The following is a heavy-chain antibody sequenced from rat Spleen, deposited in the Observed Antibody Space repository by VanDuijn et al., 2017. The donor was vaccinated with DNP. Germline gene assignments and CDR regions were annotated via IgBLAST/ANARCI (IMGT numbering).Heavy chain of an antibody. CDR3: AREGDYGGYSAKFDY. CDR1: EFSFSSFG. CDR2: ITSGGSYT. Sequence: EVQLVESGGGLVQPGRSLKLSCAASEFSFSSFGMAWVRQAPKKGLEWVATITSGGSYTYYPDSVKGRFTISRDNAKSTLYLQMDSLRSEDTATYYCAREGDYGGYSAKFDYWGQGVMVTVSS. D-gene: IGHD1-11*01. J-gene: IGHJ2*01. V-gene: IGHV5-7*01.